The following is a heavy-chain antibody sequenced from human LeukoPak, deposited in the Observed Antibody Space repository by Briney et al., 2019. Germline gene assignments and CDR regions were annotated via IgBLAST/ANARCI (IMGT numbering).Heavy chain of an antibody. V-gene: IGHV3-23*01. D-gene: IGHD1-26*01. Sequence: QPGGSLRLSCAASGFTFSSYAMSWVRQAPGKGLEWVSAISGSGGSTYYAGSVKGRFTISRDNSKNTLYLQMNSLRAEDTAVYYCAGAPFGELLYYFDYWGQGTLVTVSS. CDR3: AGAPFGELLYYFDY. J-gene: IGHJ4*02. CDR1: GFTFSSYA. CDR2: ISGSGGST.